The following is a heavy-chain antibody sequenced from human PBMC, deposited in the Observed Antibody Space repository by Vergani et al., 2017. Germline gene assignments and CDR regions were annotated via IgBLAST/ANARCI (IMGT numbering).Heavy chain of an antibody. CDR1: GFSFNTYG. Sequence: QVQLVETGGGVVQPGGSLRLYCATSGFSFNTYGAHWVRQAPGKGLEWVAFIGYDGRIKYNVDSVKGRFTISRDTSKKTLSLQMRRRGANDTAVYYYAKDGRENSDYGYFDYWGQGTLVTVSS. J-gene: IGHJ4*02. CDR3: AKDGRENSDYGYFDY. V-gene: IGHV3-30*02. CDR2: IGYDGRIK. D-gene: IGHD4-17*01.